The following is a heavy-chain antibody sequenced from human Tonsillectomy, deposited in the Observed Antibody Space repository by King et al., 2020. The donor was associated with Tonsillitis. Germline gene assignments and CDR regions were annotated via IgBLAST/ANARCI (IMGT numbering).Heavy chain of an antibody. Sequence: QLQESGPGLVKPSETLSLTCTVSGGSLTSFYWSWIRQSPERGLEWIGDVYYSGSTTYNPSLKSRATMSMDTSKNRFSLKLTSVTAADTALYYCPRLPGRGVITWGQGTLVTVSS. V-gene: IGHV4-59*08. D-gene: IGHD3-10*01. CDR2: VYYSGST. J-gene: IGHJ4*02. CDR3: PRLPGRGVIT. CDR1: GGSLTSFY.